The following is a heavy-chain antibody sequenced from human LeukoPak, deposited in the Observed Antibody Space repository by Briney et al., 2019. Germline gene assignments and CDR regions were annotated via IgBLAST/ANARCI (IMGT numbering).Heavy chain of an antibody. Sequence: SETLSLTCAVYGGSFSGYYWSWIRQPPGKGLEWIGEINHSGSTNYNPSLKSRVTISVDTSKNQFSLRLSSVTAADTAVYYCARGSIRTFDHWGQGTLVTVSS. J-gene: IGHJ4*02. CDR1: GGSFSGYY. V-gene: IGHV4-34*01. CDR2: INHSGST. D-gene: IGHD2-21*01. CDR3: ARGSIRTFDH.